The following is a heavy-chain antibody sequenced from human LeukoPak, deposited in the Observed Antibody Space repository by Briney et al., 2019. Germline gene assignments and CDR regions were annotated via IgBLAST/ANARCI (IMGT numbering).Heavy chain of an antibody. CDR2: IYYSGST. CDR1: GGSISSGGYY. CDR3: ARGYYYDSSGHQA. Sequence: SQTLSLTCTVSGGSISSGGYYWSWIRQHPGKVLEWIGYIYYSGSTYYNPSLKSRVTISVDTSKNQFSLKLSSVTAADTAVYYCARGYYYDSSGHQAWGQGTLVTVSS. D-gene: IGHD3-22*01. V-gene: IGHV4-31*03. J-gene: IGHJ5*02.